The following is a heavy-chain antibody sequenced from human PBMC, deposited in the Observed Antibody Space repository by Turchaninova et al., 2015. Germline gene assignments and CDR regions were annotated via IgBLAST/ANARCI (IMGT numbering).Heavy chain of an antibody. CDR3: AHRRPNSGSWDTGVFDY. V-gene: IGHV2-5*02. D-gene: IGHD3-22*01. Sequence: QITLKESGPTRVKPTQTLALTCNFSGFSLSSSGVGVAWIRQAHGKALEFLTAIYWDYDKRYSPSLKSMLTVTKDTSKNLVVLTMTNMDPVDTATYYCAHRRPNSGSWDTGVFDYWGQGTLVTVSS. CDR1: GFSLSSSGVG. J-gene: IGHJ4*02. CDR2: IYWDYDK.